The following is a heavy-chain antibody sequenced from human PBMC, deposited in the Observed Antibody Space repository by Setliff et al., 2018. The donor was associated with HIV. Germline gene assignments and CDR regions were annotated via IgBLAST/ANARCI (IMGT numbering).Heavy chain of an antibody. CDR1: GFSLTTSGVG. J-gene: IGHJ4*02. Sequence: SGPTLVNPTQTLTLACTFSGFSLTTSGVGVGWIRQPPGKALEWLALIFWDDDERYSPSLKSRPTITKDTSKNQVVLTMTNMDPVDTATYYCARRHVPRDYFDYWGQGTLVTVSS. CDR3: ARRHVPRDYFDY. V-gene: IGHV2-5*02. CDR2: IFWDDDE.